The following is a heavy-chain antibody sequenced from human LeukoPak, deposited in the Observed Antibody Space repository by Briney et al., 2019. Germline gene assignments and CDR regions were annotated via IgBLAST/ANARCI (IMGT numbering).Heavy chain of an antibody. CDR2: IWYDGSNK. CDR3: TTGPYSSGWY. D-gene: IGHD6-19*01. J-gene: IGHJ4*02. Sequence: GGSLRLSCAASGFTFSSYGMHWVRQAPGKGLEWVAVIWYDGSNKYYADSVKGRFTISRDNSKNTLYLQMNSLKTEDTAVYYCTTGPYSSGWYWGQGTLVTVSS. CDR1: GFTFSSYG. V-gene: IGHV3-33*01.